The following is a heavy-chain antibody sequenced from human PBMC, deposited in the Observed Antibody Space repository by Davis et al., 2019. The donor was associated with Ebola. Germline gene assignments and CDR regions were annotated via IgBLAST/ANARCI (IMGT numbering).Heavy chain of an antibody. Sequence: GESLKISCAASGFTFSSYGMHWVRQAPGKGLEWVAVILYDGSNKYYADSVKGRFTISRDNSKNTLYLQMNSLRAEDTAVYYCAKAGGQLLYNVDFDYWGQGTLVTVSS. V-gene: IGHV3-30*18. D-gene: IGHD2-2*02. CDR2: ILYDGSNK. CDR3: AKAGGQLLYNVDFDY. CDR1: GFTFSSYG. J-gene: IGHJ4*02.